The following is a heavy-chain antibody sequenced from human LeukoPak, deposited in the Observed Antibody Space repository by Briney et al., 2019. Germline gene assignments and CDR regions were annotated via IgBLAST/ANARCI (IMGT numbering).Heavy chain of an antibody. V-gene: IGHV3-11*04. J-gene: IGHJ4*02. CDR2: ITTSGSTI. Sequence: PGGSLRLSCAASGFTFSDSYMTWIRQAPGKGLEWVSYITTSGSTIYADSLKGRFVISRDNAKNSLYLQMNSLRAEDTAVYYCAREDNSNWNIDYWGQGTLVTVFS. CDR3: AREDNSNWNIDY. CDR1: GFTFSDSY. D-gene: IGHD1-1*01.